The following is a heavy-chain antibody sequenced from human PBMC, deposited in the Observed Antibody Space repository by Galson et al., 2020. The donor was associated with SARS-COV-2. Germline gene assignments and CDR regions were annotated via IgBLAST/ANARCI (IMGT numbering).Heavy chain of an antibody. CDR3: ARGGEWELPYYYDY. CDR1: GFTFSNYV. Sequence: GGSLRLSCAASGFTFSNYVMHWVRQAPGKGPEWVAVISSDGSNSFYADSLKGRFTISRDNSKSTLYLQMNSLRAEDTAVYYCARGGEWELPYYYDYWGQGTLVTVSS. J-gene: IGHJ4*02. D-gene: IGHD1-26*01. CDR2: ISSDGSNS. V-gene: IGHV3-30*04.